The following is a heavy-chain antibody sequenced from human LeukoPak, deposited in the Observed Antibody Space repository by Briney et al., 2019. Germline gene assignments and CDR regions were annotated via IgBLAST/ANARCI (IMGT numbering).Heavy chain of an antibody. D-gene: IGHD3-10*01. V-gene: IGHV1-8*01. CDR1: GYTFTSYD. CDR2: MNPNSGNT. J-gene: IGHJ3*02. Sequence: GASVRVSCKASGYTFTSYDINWVRQATGQGLEWMGWMNPNSGNTGYAQKFQGRVTMTRNTSISTAYMELSSLRSEDTAVYYCASSYYYGSGSSYAFDIWGQGTMVTVSS. CDR3: ASSYYYGSGSSYAFDI.